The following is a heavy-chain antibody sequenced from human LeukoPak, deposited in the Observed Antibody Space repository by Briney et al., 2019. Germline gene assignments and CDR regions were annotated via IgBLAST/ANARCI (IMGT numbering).Heavy chain of an antibody. CDR2: ISDDSSTI. D-gene: IGHD3-10*01. V-gene: IGHV3-48*01. CDR1: GFTFSTYR. J-gene: IGHJ4*02. CDR3: AKDGASGYYGSGSYRVYFDY. Sequence: GGSLRLSCAASGFTFSTYRMNWVRQAPGKGLEWISYISDDSSTIYYADSVKGRFTISRDNSKNTLYLQMNSLRAEDTAVYYCAKDGASGYYGSGSYRVYFDYWGQGTLVTVSS.